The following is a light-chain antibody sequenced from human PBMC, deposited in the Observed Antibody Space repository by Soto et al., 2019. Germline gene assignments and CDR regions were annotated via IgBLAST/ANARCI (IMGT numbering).Light chain of an antibody. CDR2: DVF. V-gene: IGKV1-5*01. CDR1: QSSTYW. Sequence: DIQMTQSPSSLSASVGDRVTVTCRASQSSTYWLGWYQQKPGRAPKLLIYDVFNLQSGVPSRFSGSGSGTEFTLTISSLQPDDSATYYCQQYHSFSFNFGQGTKLDIK. J-gene: IGKJ2*01. CDR3: QQYHSFSFN.